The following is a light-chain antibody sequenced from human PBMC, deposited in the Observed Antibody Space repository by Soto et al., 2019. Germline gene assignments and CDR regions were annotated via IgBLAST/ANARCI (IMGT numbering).Light chain of an antibody. CDR3: QQRSNWPPLT. Sequence: EIVLTQSPATLSLSPGERATLSCRASQRVSSYLAWYQQKPGQAPRLLIYDASNRATGIPARFSGSGSGTDFTLTISSLEPEDFAVYCCQQRSNWPPLTFGGGTKVEIK. CDR2: DAS. CDR1: QRVSSY. V-gene: IGKV3-11*01. J-gene: IGKJ4*01.